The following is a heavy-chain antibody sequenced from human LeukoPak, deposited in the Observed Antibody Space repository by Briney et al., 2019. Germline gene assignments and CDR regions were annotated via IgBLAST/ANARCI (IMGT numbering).Heavy chain of an antibody. CDR3: AKDRGTMVRGDSRAFDI. CDR1: GFTFSSYG. Sequence: GRSLRLSCAASGFTFSSYGMHWVRQAPGKGLEWVAVILYDGSNKYYADSVKGRFTISRDNSKNTLYLQMNSLRAEDTAVYYCAKDRGTMVRGDSRAFDIWGQGTMVTVSS. D-gene: IGHD3-10*01. CDR2: ILYDGSNK. J-gene: IGHJ3*02. V-gene: IGHV3-30*18.